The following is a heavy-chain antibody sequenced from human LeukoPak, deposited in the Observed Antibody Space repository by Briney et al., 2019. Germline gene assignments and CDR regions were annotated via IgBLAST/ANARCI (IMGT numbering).Heavy chain of an antibody. J-gene: IGHJ6*02. CDR2: ISWNSGSI. CDR1: GFTFDDYA. CDR3: TRDANHYGGMDV. V-gene: IGHV3-9*01. Sequence: PGGSLRLSCAASGFTFDDYAMHWVRHAPGKGPEWVSGISWNSGSIGYADSVKGRFTISRDNAKNSLYLQMNSLRVEDTAVYYCTRDANHYGGMDVWGQGTTVTVSS.